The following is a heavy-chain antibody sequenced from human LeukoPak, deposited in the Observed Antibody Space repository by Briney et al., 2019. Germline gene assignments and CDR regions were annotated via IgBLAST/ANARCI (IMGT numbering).Heavy chain of an antibody. D-gene: IGHD3-22*01. V-gene: IGHV3-30*03. CDR1: GFTFSSYS. CDR2: ISSDGNKK. J-gene: IGHJ2*01. CDR3: ARARDSSGPSSYWYFNL. Sequence: GGSLRLSCAASGFTFSSYSMNWVRQAPGKGLEWLAVISSDGNKKFYADSVKGRFTISRDNSKNTLYLQMNSLRAEDTAVYSCARARDSSGPSSYWYFNLWGRGNMVTVSS.